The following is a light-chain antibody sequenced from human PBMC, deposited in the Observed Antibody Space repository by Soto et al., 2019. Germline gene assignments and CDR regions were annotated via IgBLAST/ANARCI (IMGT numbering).Light chain of an antibody. CDR1: QSVSSN. CDR3: QQYNNWPPKT. V-gene: IGKV3-15*01. CDR2: GAS. Sequence: EIVMTQSPATLSVSPGERATLSCRASQSVSSNLAWYQQKPGQAPRLLIYGASNRATGIPARFSGSGSGTAFTLTISSLQSEAFAVYYCQQYNNWPPKTFGQGTKVEIK. J-gene: IGKJ1*01.